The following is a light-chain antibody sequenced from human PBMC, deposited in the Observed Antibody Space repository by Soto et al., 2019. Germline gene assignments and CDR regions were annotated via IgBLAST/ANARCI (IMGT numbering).Light chain of an antibody. CDR1: SSDIGADDF. V-gene: IGLV2-14*01. CDR3: SSYRRTTFPHVV. Sequence: QSALTQPASVSGSPGQSITISCTGTSSDIGADDFVSWYQHHPDNTPKLIIFEVTYRPSGISHRFSASKSGNTASLTISGLEPEDEAIYHCSSYRRTTFPHVVFGGGTKLTVL. J-gene: IGLJ2*01. CDR2: EVT.